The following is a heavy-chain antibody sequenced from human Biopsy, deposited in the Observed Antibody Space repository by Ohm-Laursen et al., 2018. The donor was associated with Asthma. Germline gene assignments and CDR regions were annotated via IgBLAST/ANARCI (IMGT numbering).Heavy chain of an antibody. Sequence: SLRLSCAASGFTFSSYGMHWVRQAPGKGLEWVAVISYDGSNKYYADSVKGRFTISRGNSKNTLYLQMNSLRAEDTAVYYCARQSSETDFWSGYYYFDYWGQRALVTVSS. CDR2: ISYDGSNK. CDR3: ARQSSETDFWSGYYYFDY. CDR1: GFTFSSYG. J-gene: IGHJ4*02. V-gene: IGHV3-30*03. D-gene: IGHD3-3*01.